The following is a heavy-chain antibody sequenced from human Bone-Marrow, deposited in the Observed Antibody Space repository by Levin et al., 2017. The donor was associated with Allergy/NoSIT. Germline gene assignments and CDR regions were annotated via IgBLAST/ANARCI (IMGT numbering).Heavy chain of an antibody. D-gene: IGHD2-15*01. Sequence: ASVKVSCKASGGTFNSYAITWVRQAPGQGLEWMGGIIPPSPTPKYAQKFKARVTMIADDSTSTAYMELSGLRSEDSAVYYCARPGHRTPDNVYYYALDVWGQGTTVTVSS. J-gene: IGHJ6*02. CDR1: GGTFNSYA. V-gene: IGHV1-69*13. CDR3: ARPGHRTPDNVYYYALDV. CDR2: IIPPSPTP.